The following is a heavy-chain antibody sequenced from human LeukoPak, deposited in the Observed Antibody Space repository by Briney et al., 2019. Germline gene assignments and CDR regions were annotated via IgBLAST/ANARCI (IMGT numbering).Heavy chain of an antibody. Sequence: GGSLRLSCAASGFAFSDYYMNWIRQAPGKGLKWVSYISSSSSTIYYADSVKGRFTISRDNAKNSLYLQMNSLRAEDTAVFYCARVGYDFWSGYYTRSGVGDWFDPWGQGTLVTVSS. D-gene: IGHD3-3*01. J-gene: IGHJ5*02. CDR1: GFAFSDYY. CDR2: ISSSSSTI. CDR3: ARVGYDFWSGYYTRSGVGDWFDP. V-gene: IGHV3-11*01.